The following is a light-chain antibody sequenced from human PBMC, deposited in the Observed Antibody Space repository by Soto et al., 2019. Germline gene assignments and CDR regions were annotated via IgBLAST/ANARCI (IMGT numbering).Light chain of an antibody. CDR3: SSYTSSSPYV. CDR2: EVN. J-gene: IGLJ1*01. CDR1: NSDVGGYNY. Sequence: QSALTQPASVSGSPGQSITISCTGTNSDVGGYNYVSWYQQHPDKAPKLMIYEVNNRPSGVSNRFSGSKSGNTASLTISGLQAEDEADYYCSSYTSSSPYVFGTGTKLTVL. V-gene: IGLV2-14*01.